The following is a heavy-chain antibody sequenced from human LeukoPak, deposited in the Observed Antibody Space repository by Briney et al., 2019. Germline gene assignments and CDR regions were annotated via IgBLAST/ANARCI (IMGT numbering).Heavy chain of an antibody. CDR2: ISAYNGNT. D-gene: IGHD3-10*01. V-gene: IGHV1-18*01. J-gene: IGHJ6*03. CDR3: ARDGLLWFGGAYMDV. Sequence: GASVKVSCKASGYTFTSYGISWVRQAPGRGLEWMGWISAYNGNTNYAQKLQGRVTMTTDTSTSTAYMELRSLRSDDTAVYYCARDGLLWFGGAYMDVWGKGTTVTVSS. CDR1: GYTFTSYG.